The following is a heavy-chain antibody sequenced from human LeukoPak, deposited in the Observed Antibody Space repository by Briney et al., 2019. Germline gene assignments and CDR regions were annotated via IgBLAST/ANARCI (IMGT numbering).Heavy chain of an antibody. CDR2: ISSSSSYI. D-gene: IGHD4-11*01. V-gene: IGHV3-21*04. J-gene: IGHJ4*02. CDR1: GFTFSSYS. Sequence: GGSLRLSCAASGFTFSSYSMNWVRQAPGKGLEWVSSISSSSSYIYYADSVKGRFTISRDNAKNSVYLQMNSLRAEDTAVYYCATGDYSNFYPEFDYWGQGTLVTVSS. CDR3: ATGDYSNFYPEFDY.